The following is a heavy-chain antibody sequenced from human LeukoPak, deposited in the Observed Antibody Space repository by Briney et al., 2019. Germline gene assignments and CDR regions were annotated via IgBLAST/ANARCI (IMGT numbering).Heavy chain of an antibody. J-gene: IGHJ3*01. Sequence: GGSLRLSCAASGFTFSNYWMSWVRQAPGKGLECVANIKGDGSEEYYVDSVKGRFSISRDNAKNSLYLQMNSLRAEDTAVYYCARDWLAGNPYHAFDLWGKGTMVTVSS. CDR1: GFTFSNYW. D-gene: IGHD3-22*01. CDR3: ARDWLAGNPYHAFDL. V-gene: IGHV3-7*01. CDR2: IKGDGSEE.